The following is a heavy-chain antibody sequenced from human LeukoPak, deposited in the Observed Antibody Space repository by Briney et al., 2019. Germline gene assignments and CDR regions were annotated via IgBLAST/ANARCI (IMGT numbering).Heavy chain of an antibody. J-gene: IGHJ3*02. Sequence: GGSLRLSCETSIFVFSEYYMHWVRLAPGKGLEWLAVITNDGGRQYYADSVKGRFTISRDNSKNTLYLQMNSLRAEDTAVYYCAKVVIPRQDAFDIWGQGTMVTVSS. CDR2: ITNDGGRQ. CDR3: AKVVIPRQDAFDI. CDR1: IFVFSEYY. V-gene: IGHV3-30*18.